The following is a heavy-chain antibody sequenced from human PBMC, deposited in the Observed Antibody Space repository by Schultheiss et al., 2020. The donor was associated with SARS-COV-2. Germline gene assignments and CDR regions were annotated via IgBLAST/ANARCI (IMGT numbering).Heavy chain of an antibody. D-gene: IGHD3-22*01. Sequence: ASVKVSCKASGYTFTGYYMHWVRQAPGQGLEWLGCISPYNDDTHYAQKFQGRVTMTEDISTDTAYMELSSLRSDDTAVYYCARENGYYYDSSGDGNWFDPWGQGTLVTVSS. J-gene: IGHJ5*02. CDR2: ISPYNDDT. CDR3: ARENGYYYDSSGDGNWFDP. CDR1: GYTFTGYY. V-gene: IGHV1-2*02.